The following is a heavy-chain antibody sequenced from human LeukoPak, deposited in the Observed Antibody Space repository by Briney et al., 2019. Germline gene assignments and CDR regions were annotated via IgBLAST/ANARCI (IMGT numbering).Heavy chain of an antibody. Sequence: GGSLRLSCAASGFTFDDYAMQWVRRRPGKGLEWVSGISWDSGAIGYAASVRGRFTVSRDNARNSLFLQMNSLRVEDTAFYYCARSLGSGGYVDYWGRGILVTVSS. CDR2: ISWDSGAI. J-gene: IGHJ4*02. V-gene: IGHV3-9*01. CDR1: GFTFDDYA. CDR3: ARSLGSGGYVDY. D-gene: IGHD1-26*01.